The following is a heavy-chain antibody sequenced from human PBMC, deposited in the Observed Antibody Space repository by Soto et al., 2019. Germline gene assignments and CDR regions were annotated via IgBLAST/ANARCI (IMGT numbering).Heavy chain of an antibody. D-gene: IGHD5-18*01. CDR2: IHPANGNT. J-gene: IGHJ6*02. CDR3: ARGRVDTAMVGAYYGMDV. V-gene: IGHV1-3*01. CDR1: GYSFTQYA. Sequence: GASVKVSCKASGYSFTQYAIHWVRQAPGRSLEWLGWIHPANGNTKYSQKFQGRVTFTRDTSATTAYMELSSLRSEDTAVYYCARGRVDTAMVGAYYGMDVWGQGTKVTVSS.